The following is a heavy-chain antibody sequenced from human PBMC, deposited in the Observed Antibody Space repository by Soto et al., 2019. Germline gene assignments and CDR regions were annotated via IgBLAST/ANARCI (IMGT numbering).Heavy chain of an antibody. J-gene: IGHJ5*02. V-gene: IGHV1-8*01. CDR3: ARASYYYGSGSYSQDWFDP. D-gene: IGHD3-10*01. CDR2: MNPNSGNT. CDR1: GYTFTSYD. Sequence: ASVKVSCKASGYTFTSYDINWVRQATGQGLEWMGWMNPNSGNTGYAQKFQGRVTMTRNTSISTAYMELSSLRSEDTAVYYCARASYYYGSGSYSQDWFDPWGQGTLVTVSS.